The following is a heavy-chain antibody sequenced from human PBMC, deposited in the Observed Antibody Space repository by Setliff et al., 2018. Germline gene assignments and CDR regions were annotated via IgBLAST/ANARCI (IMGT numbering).Heavy chain of an antibody. Sequence: ASVKVSCKTSGYPFGGYYIYWMRQAPGQGLEWMGWIDPKSGRTKYAVKFQGRVTMTRDTSIRTIYMEVSSLTSDDTAMYYCAKQGDLAFDYWGQGTQVTV. CDR1: GYPFGGYY. J-gene: IGHJ4*02. CDR2: IDPKSGRT. CDR3: AKQGDLAFDY. D-gene: IGHD3-16*01. V-gene: IGHV1-2*02.